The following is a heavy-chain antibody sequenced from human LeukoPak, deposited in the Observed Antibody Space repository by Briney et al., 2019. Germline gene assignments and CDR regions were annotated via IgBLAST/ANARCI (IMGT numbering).Heavy chain of an antibody. J-gene: IGHJ4*02. CDR1: GFTFSGYW. D-gene: IGHD3-3*01. CDR2: ISGSGGST. Sequence: PGGSLRLSCAASGFTFSGYWMSWVRQAPGKGLEWVSAISGSGGSTYYADSVKGRFTISRDNSKNTLYLQMNSLRAEDTAVYYCAKNQDSDFWSGYSPLYFDYWGQGTLVTVSS. V-gene: IGHV3-23*01. CDR3: AKNQDSDFWSGYSPLYFDY.